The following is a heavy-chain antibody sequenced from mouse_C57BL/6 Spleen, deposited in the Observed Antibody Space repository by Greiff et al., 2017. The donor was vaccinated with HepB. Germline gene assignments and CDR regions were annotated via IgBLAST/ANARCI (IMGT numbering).Heavy chain of an antibody. J-gene: IGHJ3*01. V-gene: IGHV2-2*01. CDR2: IWSGGST. Sequence: QVHVKQSGPGLVQPSQSLSITCTVSGFSLTSYGVHWVRQSPGKGLEWLGVIWSGGSTDYNAAFISRLSISKDNSKSQVFFKMNSLQADDTAIYYCARYYYGSRRGFAYWGQGTLVTVSA. D-gene: IGHD1-1*01. CDR3: ARYYYGSRRGFAY. CDR1: GFSLTSYG.